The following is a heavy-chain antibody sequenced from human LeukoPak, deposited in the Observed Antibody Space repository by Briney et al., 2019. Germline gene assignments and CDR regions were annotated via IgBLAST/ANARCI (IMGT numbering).Heavy chain of an antibody. CDR1: GASVSGSNYY. D-gene: IGHD1-26*01. CDR2: IYSSGST. J-gene: IGHJ4*02. Sequence: NASETLSLTCAVSGASVSGSNYYWGWIRQPPGKGLEWIGNIYSSGSTYYNASLQSRVTISIDTSKNHFSLRLNSVTAADTAMYYCAKSGGYGLIDYWGQGTRVTVSS. CDR3: AKSGGYGLIDY. V-gene: IGHV4-39*02.